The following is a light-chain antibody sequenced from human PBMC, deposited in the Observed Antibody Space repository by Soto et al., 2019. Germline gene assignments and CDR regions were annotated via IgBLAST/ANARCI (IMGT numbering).Light chain of an antibody. CDR2: GVS. V-gene: IGKV3-20*01. J-gene: IGKJ1*01. CDR3: QQYNNWPPVT. Sequence: EIVLTQSPGTLSLSPGERATLSCRASQTVTSIYLAWYQQKPGQAPRLLIYGVSSRATGIPDRFSGSGSGTDFTLTISSLQSEDFAVYYCQQYNNWPPVTFGQGTKVDIK. CDR1: QTVTSIY.